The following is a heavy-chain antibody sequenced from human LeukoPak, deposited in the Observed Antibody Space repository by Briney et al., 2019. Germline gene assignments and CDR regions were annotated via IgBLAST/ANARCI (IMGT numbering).Heavy chain of an antibody. J-gene: IGHJ3*02. CDR2: ISSSSSYI. V-gene: IGHV3-21*01. D-gene: IGHD2-2*01. CDR3: ARRTYCSSTSCPVRAFDI. CDR1: GFTFSSYS. Sequence: GGSLRLSCAASGFTFSSYSMNWVRQAPGKGLEWVSSISSSSSYIYYADSVKGRFTIPRDNPKNSLYLQMNSLRAEDTAVYYCARRTYCSSTSCPVRAFDIWGQGTMVTVSS.